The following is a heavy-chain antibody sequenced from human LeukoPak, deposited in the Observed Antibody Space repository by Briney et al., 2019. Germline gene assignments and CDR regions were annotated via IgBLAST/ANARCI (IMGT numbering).Heavy chain of an antibody. Sequence: GGCLRPSWAASGFSPLNKYMTWVRPAARKGLEWVSVIYSGGTTHYAGTVKGRFTISRDNSKKTLYLQMNSLRVDDTGVYYCSTSPSWGVWGKGTTVTVSS. D-gene: IGHD3-16*01. CDR1: GFSPLNKY. J-gene: IGHJ6*04. CDR3: STSPSWGV. CDR2: IYSGGTT. V-gene: IGHV3-53*01.